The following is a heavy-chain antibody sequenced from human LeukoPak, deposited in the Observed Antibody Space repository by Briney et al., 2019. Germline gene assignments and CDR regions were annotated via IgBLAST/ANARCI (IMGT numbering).Heavy chain of an antibody. Sequence: SETLSLTCAVYGGSFSGYYWSWIRQPPGKGLEWIGEINHSGSNNYNPSLKSRVTISVDTSKNQFSLKLSSVTAADTAVYYCARARGAYYGSGSYYPSSSYFDYWGQGTLVTVSS. CDR1: GGSFSGYY. CDR3: ARARGAYYGSGSYYPSSSYFDY. V-gene: IGHV4-34*01. D-gene: IGHD3-10*01. CDR2: INHSGSN. J-gene: IGHJ4*02.